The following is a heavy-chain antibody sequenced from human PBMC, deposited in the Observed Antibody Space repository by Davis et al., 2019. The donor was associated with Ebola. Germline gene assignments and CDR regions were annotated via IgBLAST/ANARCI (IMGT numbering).Heavy chain of an antibody. Sequence: GSLRLSCTVSGCSISSSSYYWGWIRQPPGKGLEWIGSIYYSGSTYYNPSLKSRVTISVDTSKNQFSLKLSSVTAADTAVYYCAALSGSYVGVNYWGQGTLVTVSS. CDR2: IYYSGST. V-gene: IGHV4-39*01. CDR3: AALSGSYVGVNY. CDR1: GCSISSSSYY. D-gene: IGHD1-26*01. J-gene: IGHJ4*02.